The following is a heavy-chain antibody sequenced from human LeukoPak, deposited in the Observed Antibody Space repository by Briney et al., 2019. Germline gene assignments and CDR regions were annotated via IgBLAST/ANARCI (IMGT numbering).Heavy chain of an antibody. CDR3: TGWAFRSGSYYPD. CDR1: AFIFSNAW. J-gene: IGHJ4*02. V-gene: IGHV3-15*01. Sequence: GGSLRLSCAASAFIFSNAWMSWVRQAPGKGREWVGRIKTKTDGGTADYAAPVKGRFTISRDHSKNTLHQQIDSVQTEDTAVYYCTGWAFRSGSYYPDWGEGTLVTVSS. D-gene: IGHD3-10*01. CDR2: IKTKTDGGTA.